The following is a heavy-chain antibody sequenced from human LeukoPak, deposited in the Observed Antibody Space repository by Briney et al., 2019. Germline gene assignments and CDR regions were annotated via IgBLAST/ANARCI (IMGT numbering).Heavy chain of an antibody. D-gene: IGHD1-26*01. J-gene: IGHJ4*02. CDR2: IYYSGST. V-gene: IGHV4-39*01. Sequence: SETLSLTCTVSGGSISSSSYYWGWIRQPPGKGLEWIGSIYYSGSTYDNPSLKSRVTISVGTSKNQFSLKLSSVTAADTAVYYCARQGGSYQYYFDYWGQGTLVTVSS. CDR1: GGSISSSSYY. CDR3: ARQGGSYQYYFDY.